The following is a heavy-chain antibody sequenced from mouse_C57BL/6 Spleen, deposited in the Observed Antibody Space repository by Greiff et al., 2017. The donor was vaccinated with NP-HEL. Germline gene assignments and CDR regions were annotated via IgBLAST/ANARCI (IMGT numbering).Heavy chain of an antibody. V-gene: IGHV2-2*01. CDR3: ARDTVVADWYFGV. D-gene: IGHD1-1*01. CDR2: IWSGGST. J-gene: IGHJ1*03. CDR1: GFSLTSYG. Sequence: QVQLKQSGPGLVQPSQSLSITCTVSGFSLTSYGVHWVRQSPGKGLEWLGVIWSGGSTDYNAAFISRLSISKDNTKSQVFLKMNSLQADDTAIYYCARDTVVADWYFGVWGTGTTVTVSS.